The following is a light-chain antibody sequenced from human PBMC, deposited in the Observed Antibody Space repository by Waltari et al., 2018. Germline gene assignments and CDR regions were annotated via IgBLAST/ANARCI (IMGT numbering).Light chain of an antibody. J-gene: IGLJ2*01. Sequence: QSVLTQPPSVSAAPGRRVTISCTGDISNIGAGYDVRWYQQLPETSPKLLIYGNNNRPSGVPDRFSASRSGTSASLAITGLQAEDEADYYCQSFDGRRTLFGGGTKLTVL. CDR2: GNN. CDR3: QSFDGRRTL. V-gene: IGLV1-40*01. CDR1: ISNIGAGYD.